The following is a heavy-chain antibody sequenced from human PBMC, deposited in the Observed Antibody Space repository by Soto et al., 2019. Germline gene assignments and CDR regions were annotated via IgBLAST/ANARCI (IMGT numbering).Heavy chain of an antibody. Sequence: SCKASGYTFSSYYMNWVRQAPGQGLEWLGIINPSLKSRVTISVDTSKNQFSLKLNSVTAADTAVYYCARDLWGYCGADCYPLDVWGQGTTVTVSS. CDR3: ARDLWGYCGADCYPLDV. CDR2: INP. D-gene: IGHD2-21*02. V-gene: IGHV4-59*01. J-gene: IGHJ6*02. CDR1: GYTFSSYY.